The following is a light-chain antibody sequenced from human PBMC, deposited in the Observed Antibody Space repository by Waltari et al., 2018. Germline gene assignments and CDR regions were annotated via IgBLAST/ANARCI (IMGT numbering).Light chain of an antibody. V-gene: IGLV6-57*03. Sequence: FMLTQPHSVSESPGKTVTISCTRSSGNIASNYVQWYQQRPGGAPPTFIYEDTQRPPGVPDLFSGSIDSSSNAASLTISGLITEDEADYYCQSYDLNSRVVFGGRTKLTVL. J-gene: IGLJ2*01. CDR3: QSYDLNSRVV. CDR2: EDT. CDR1: SGNIASNY.